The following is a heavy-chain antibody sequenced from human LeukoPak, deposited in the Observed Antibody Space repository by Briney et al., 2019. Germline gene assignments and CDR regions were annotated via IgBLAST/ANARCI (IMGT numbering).Heavy chain of an antibody. Sequence: GESLKISCKGSGYSFISYWIIWVRQMPGKGLEWMGRIDPSDSYTNYSPSFQGHVTISADKSISTAYLQWSSLKASDTAMYYCATFICSSTSCTGGDYYYYGMDVWGQGTTVTVSS. V-gene: IGHV5-10-1*01. CDR2: IDPSDSYT. J-gene: IGHJ6*02. CDR3: ATFICSSTSCTGGDYYYYGMDV. D-gene: IGHD2-2*01. CDR1: GYSFISYW.